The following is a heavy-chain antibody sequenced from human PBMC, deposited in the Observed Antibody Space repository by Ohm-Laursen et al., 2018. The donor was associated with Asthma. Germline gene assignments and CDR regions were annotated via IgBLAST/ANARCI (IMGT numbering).Heavy chain of an antibody. J-gene: IGHJ6*02. CDR1: GGTFSSYA. Sequence: AASVKVSCKASGGTFSSYAISWVRQAPGQGLEWMGGIIPIFGTANYAQKFQGRVTITADESTSTAYMELSSLRSEDTAVYYCARGLVGVMRGMDVWGQGTTVTVSS. CDR2: IIPIFGTA. D-gene: IGHD3-16*01. CDR3: ARGLVGVMRGMDV. V-gene: IGHV1-69*13.